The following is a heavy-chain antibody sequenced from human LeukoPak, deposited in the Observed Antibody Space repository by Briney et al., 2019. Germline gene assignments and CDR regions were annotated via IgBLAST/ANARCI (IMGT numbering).Heavy chain of an antibody. CDR2: IYPADSDT. J-gene: IGHJ5*02. D-gene: IGHD4-23*01. CDR1: GYRFSANW. V-gene: IGHV5-51*01. Sequence: GESLKISCQAFGYRFSANWIGWVRQMPGKGLEWMGIIYPADSDTYYSPSFQGQVTISADKSISTTYLQWSSLKASDSAMYYCAGGVTRYNWFDPWGQGTLVTVSS. CDR3: AGGVTRYNWFDP.